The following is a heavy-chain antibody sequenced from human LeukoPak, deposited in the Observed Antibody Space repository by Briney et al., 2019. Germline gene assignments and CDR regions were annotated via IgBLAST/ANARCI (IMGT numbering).Heavy chain of an antibody. CDR2: INPSIGST. J-gene: IGHJ6*02. V-gene: IGHV1-46*01. CDR3: ARDSGHYYRGLDV. Sequence: ASVKVSCKASGYTFTNYYMHWVRQAPGQGLERMGIINPSIGSTTYAEKLQGRVTMTRDTSTSTVYMELSSLRSEDTAVYYCARDSGHYYRGLDVWGQGTTVTVSS. CDR1: GYTFTNYY.